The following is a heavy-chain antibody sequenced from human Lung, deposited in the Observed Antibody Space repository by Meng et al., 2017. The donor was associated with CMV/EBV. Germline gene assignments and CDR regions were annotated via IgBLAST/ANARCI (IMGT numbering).Heavy chain of an antibody. J-gene: IGHJ4*02. CDR1: GFTFRVSS. CDR3: ARGLGYGDYEMNYLDY. V-gene: IGHV3-21*01. D-gene: IGHD4-17*01. Sequence: SXAASGFTFRVSSMNWVRQAPGKGLEWVASISGNHRHIHYAASVKGRVTISRDNGKESLYLEMNSLRVEDTAVYYCARGLGYGDYEMNYLDYWGQGXLVTVSS. CDR2: ISGNHRHI.